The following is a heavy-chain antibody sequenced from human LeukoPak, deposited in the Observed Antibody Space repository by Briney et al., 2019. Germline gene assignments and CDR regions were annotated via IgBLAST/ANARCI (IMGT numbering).Heavy chain of an antibody. J-gene: IGHJ4*02. V-gene: IGHV3-53*01. CDR2: IYSGGST. Sequence: GGSLRLSCAASGFTVSSNYMSWVRQAPGKGLEWVSVIYSGGSTYYAASVKGRVTISQDNSKNTLYLQMTRLRAEDTAVYYRAREGVTQPDYWGQGTLVTVSS. CDR3: AREGVTQPDY. CDR1: GFTVSSNY. D-gene: IGHD2-21*02.